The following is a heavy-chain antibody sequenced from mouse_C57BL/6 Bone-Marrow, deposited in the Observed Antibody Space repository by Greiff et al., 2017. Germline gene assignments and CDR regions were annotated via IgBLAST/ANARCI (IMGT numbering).Heavy chain of an antibody. CDR2: ISGGGSYP. D-gene: IGHD2-4*01. CDR3: ARDNYDCDKFAY. CDR1: GFTFTSYA. Sequence: DVQLVESGAGLVTPGGSLKLSCAASGFTFTSYAMSWVRQTPGKRLEWVAAISGGGSYPYYPDNVKGRFTISTDNAKNNRYLQMSHLTSEDTAMYYCARDNYDCDKFAYWGQGTLVTVSA. V-gene: IGHV5-4*01. J-gene: IGHJ3*01.